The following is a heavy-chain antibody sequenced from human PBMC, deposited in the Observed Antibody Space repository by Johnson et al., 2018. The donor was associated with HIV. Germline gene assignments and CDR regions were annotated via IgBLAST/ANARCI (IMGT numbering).Heavy chain of an antibody. J-gene: IGHJ3*02. Sequence: VQLVESGGGLIQPGGSLRLSCAASGFTVYSNYMNWVRQAPGKGLEWVSVIYSGGSTYYADSVKGRFTISRDNSKNTLSLQMGSLKAEDMAVYYCAREGDGGAFDIWGQGTMVTVSS. CDR1: GFTVYSNY. D-gene: IGHD3-16*01. CDR3: AREGDGGAFDI. CDR2: IYSGGST. V-gene: IGHV3-66*03.